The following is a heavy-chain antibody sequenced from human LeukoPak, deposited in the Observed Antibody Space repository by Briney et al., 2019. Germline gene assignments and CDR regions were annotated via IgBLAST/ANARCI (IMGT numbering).Heavy chain of an antibody. CDR3: AKASGSSWYSRFDY. Sequence: PGGSLRLSCAASGFTFDDYAMHWVRQAPGKGLEWVSGISWNSGSIGYADSVKGRFTISRDNAKNSLYLQMNSLRAEDTALYYCAKASGSSWYSRFDYRGQGTLVTVSS. CDR2: ISWNSGSI. V-gene: IGHV3-9*01. D-gene: IGHD6-13*01. J-gene: IGHJ4*02. CDR1: GFTFDDYA.